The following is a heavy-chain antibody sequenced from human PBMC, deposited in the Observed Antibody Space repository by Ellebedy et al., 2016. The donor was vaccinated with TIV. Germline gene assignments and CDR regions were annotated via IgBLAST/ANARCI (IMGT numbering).Heavy chain of an antibody. Sequence: GESLKISCAASGFTFSNNYMSWVRQAPGKGLEWVANIKQDGTEKYYVDSVKGRFIISRDNAKNSLYLQMNSLRAEDTAVYYCARDKDFWSGYFCDYWGQGTLVTVSS. J-gene: IGHJ4*02. CDR3: ARDKDFWSGYFCDY. D-gene: IGHD3-3*01. V-gene: IGHV3-7*03. CDR2: IKQDGTEK. CDR1: GFTFSNNY.